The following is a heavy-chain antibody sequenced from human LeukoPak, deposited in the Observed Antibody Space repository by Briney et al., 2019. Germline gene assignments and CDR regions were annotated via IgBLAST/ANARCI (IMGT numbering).Heavy chain of an antibody. CDR1: GGSISSYY. J-gene: IGHJ4*02. CDR3: ARGGRWLQLPY. CDR2: IYYSGST. V-gene: IGHV4-59*01. D-gene: IGHD5-24*01. Sequence: PSETLSLTCTVSGGSISSYYWSWIRQPPGKGLEWIGYIYYSGSTNYNPSLKSRVTISVDTSKNQFSLKLSSVTAADTAVYYCARGGRWLQLPYWGQGTLVTVSS.